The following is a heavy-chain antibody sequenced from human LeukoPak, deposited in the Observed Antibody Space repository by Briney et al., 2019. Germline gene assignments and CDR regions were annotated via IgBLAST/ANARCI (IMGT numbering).Heavy chain of an antibody. D-gene: IGHD3-9*01. CDR3: AMSFPGHWDILTGVGAFDI. Sequence: GGSLRLSCAASGFTFSSYGMHWVRQAPGKGLEWVANIKQDGSEKYYVDSVKGRFTISRDNSKNTLYLQMNSLRAEDTAVYYCAMSFPGHWDILTGVGAFDIWGQGTMVTVSS. CDR2: IKQDGSEK. V-gene: IGHV3-7*03. J-gene: IGHJ3*02. CDR1: GFTFSSYG.